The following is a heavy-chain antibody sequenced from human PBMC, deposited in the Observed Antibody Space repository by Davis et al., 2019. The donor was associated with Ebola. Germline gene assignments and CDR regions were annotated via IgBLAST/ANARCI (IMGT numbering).Heavy chain of an antibody. CDR2: ISDSGSTT. V-gene: IGHV3-23*01. CDR3: ARALGSSTHYGMDV. CDR1: GFTFNNYG. Sequence: GGSLRLSCAATGFTFNNYGMNWVRQAPGKGLEWVSGISDSGSTTHYADSVKGRFTISRDNSKNTLYLQMNSLRAEDTALYYCARALGSSTHYGMDVWGKGTTVTVSS. D-gene: IGHD1-26*01. J-gene: IGHJ6*04.